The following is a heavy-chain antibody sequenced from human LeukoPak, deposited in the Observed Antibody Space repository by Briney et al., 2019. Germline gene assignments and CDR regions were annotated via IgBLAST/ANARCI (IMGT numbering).Heavy chain of an antibody. CDR1: GGSFSGYY. CDR3: ARGRLLEWFDN. J-gene: IGHJ5*01. CDR2: INHGGST. D-gene: IGHD3-3*01. Sequence: SETLSLTCAVYGGSFSGYYWSWIRQPPGKGLEWIGEINHGGSTNYNPSLKSRVTISVDTSKNQFSLKLSSVTAADTAVYYCARGRLLEWFDNWGQGTLVSVSS. V-gene: IGHV4-34*01.